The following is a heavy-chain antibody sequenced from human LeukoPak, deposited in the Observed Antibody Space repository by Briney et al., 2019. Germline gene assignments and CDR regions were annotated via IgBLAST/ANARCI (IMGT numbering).Heavy chain of an antibody. J-gene: IGHJ4*02. V-gene: IGHV4-31*03. Sequence: SQTLSLTCTVSGGSISSGGYYWSWIRQHPGKGLEWIGYIYYSGSTYYNPSLKSRVTISVDTSKNQFSLKLSSVTAADTAVYYCARYRTEDSSGYYYRDYYFDYWGQGTLVSVAS. D-gene: IGHD3-22*01. CDR2: IYYSGST. CDR3: ARYRTEDSSGYYYRDYYFDY. CDR1: GGSISSGGYY.